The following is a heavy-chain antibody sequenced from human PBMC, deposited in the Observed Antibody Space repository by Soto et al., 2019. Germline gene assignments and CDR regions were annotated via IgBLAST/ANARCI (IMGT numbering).Heavy chain of an antibody. D-gene: IGHD2-2*01. V-gene: IGHV1-69*01. J-gene: IGHJ4*02. CDR3: ARVPRRYCSRIVCYGYSFDY. CDR1: GGTFNSYA. CDR2: IIPIFGTI. Sequence: QVQLVQSGAEVKKPGSSVKVSCKASGGTFNSYAFSWVRQAPGQGIEWMGEIIPIFGTINYAQKFQGRVTIPADESTSTGYMVLGSLTSEDTGVYYCARVPRRYCSRIVCYGYSFDYWGQGTRVTVSS.